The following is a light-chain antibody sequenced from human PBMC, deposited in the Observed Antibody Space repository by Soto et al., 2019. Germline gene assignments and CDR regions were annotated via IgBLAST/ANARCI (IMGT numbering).Light chain of an antibody. J-gene: IGKJ1*01. CDR3: QKYDSAPWT. V-gene: IGKV1-27*01. CDR2: GAS. CDR1: HDISNY. Sequence: DIQMTQSPSSLSASVGDRVTITCRASHDISNYLAWYLQKPGKVPKLLIYGASTLKSGVPSRFSRSGYGTDFTLTISSLQPEDVATYYCQKYDSAPWTFGQGTKVEIK.